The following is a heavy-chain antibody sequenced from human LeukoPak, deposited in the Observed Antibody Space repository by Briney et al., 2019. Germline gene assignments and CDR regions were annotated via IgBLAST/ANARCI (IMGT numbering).Heavy chain of an antibody. CDR3: AKDTARYFDWLRGPFDP. Sequence: PGRSLRLSCAASGFTFDDYAMHWVRQAPGKGLEWVSGISWNSGSIGYADSVKGRFTISRDNAKNSLYLQMNSLRAEDTALYYCAKDTARYFDWLRGPFDPWGQGTLVTVSS. CDR2: ISWNSGSI. D-gene: IGHD3-9*01. V-gene: IGHV3-9*01. J-gene: IGHJ5*02. CDR1: GFTFDDYA.